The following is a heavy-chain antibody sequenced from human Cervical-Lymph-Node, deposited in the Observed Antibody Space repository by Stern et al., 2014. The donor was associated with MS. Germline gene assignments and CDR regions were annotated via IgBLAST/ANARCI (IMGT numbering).Heavy chain of an antibody. CDR1: GFTFGDYA. CDR2: ISCNSGSI. V-gene: IGHV3-9*01. CDR3: AKDMRRGGRREFSGWYFDL. Sequence: EVQLVESRGGLVQPGRSLRLSCAASGFTFGDYAMHWVRQAPGKGLEWVAGISCNSGSIGYADSVKGRFTISRDNAKNSLYLQMNSLRAEDTALYYCAKDMRRGGRREFSGWYFDLWGRGTLVTVSS. J-gene: IGHJ2*01. D-gene: IGHD3-16*01.